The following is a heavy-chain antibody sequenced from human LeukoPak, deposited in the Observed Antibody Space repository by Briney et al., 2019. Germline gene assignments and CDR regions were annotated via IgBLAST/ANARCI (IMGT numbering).Heavy chain of an antibody. CDR1: GFTFSSYG. V-gene: IGHV3-30*03. J-gene: IGHJ6*02. CDR3: ARSIATGYYGMDV. Sequence: GGSLRLSCAASGFTFSSYGMHWVRQAPGKGLEWVAVISYDGSNKYYADSVKGRFTISRDNSKNTLYLQMNSLRAEDTAAYYCARSIATGYYGMDVWGQGTTVTVSS. CDR2: ISYDGSNK.